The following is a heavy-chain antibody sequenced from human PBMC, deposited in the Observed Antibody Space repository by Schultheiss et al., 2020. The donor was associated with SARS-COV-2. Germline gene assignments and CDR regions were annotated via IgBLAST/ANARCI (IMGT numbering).Heavy chain of an antibody. CDR2: ISFDGSNK. D-gene: IGHD1-26*01. J-gene: IGHJ4*02. Sequence: GGSLRLSCAASGFTFSSYAMHWVRQAPGKGLEWVAVISFDGSNKYYGDSVKGRFTISRDNTKNTLYVQMNSLRAEDTAVYYCATDQVSIGTSPTFDYWGQGTLVTVSS. CDR1: GFTFSSYA. CDR3: ATDQVSIGTSPTFDY. V-gene: IGHV3-30*04.